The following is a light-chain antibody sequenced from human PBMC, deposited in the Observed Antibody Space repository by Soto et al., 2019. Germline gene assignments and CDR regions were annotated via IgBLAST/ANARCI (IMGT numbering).Light chain of an antibody. CDR2: EVS. Sequence: QSALTQPASVSGSPGQSITISCTGTSSDVGGYNYVSWYQQHPGTSPKLMIYEVSNRPSGVSNRFSGSKSVNTASLIISGLQAEDEGDYYCSSYTARSTWVFGGGTKVTVL. CDR1: SSDVGGYNY. J-gene: IGLJ3*02. CDR3: SSYTARSTWV. V-gene: IGLV2-14*01.